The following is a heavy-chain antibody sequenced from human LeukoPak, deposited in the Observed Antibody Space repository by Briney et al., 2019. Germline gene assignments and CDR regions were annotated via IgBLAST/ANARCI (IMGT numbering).Heavy chain of an antibody. J-gene: IGHJ4*02. D-gene: IGHD5-12*01. Sequence: PGGSLRLSCAASGFTFSNAWMSWVRQAPGKGLEWVGRIKSKTDGGTTDYAAPVKGRFTISRDDSKNTLYLQMNSLKTEDTAVYYCTTEYSGYDYFDYWGQGTLVTVSS. CDR2: IKSKTDGGTT. V-gene: IGHV3-15*01. CDR3: TTEYSGYDYFDY. CDR1: GFTFSNAW.